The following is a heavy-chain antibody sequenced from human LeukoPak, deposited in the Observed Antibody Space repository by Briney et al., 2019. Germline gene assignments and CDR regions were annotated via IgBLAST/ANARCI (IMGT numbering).Heavy chain of an antibody. J-gene: IGHJ4*02. D-gene: IGHD5-18*01. Sequence: PGVSLSLSCAAAGFTFSSYGMHWVRQAPGKGLEWVAVVWYDGSNKYYADSVKGRFTISRDNSKNTLYLQMNSLRAEDTAVYYCAKSPFSSQYNYLDYWGQGTLVTVSS. CDR3: AKSPFSSQYNYLDY. CDR2: VWYDGSNK. CDR1: GFTFSSYG. V-gene: IGHV3-33*06.